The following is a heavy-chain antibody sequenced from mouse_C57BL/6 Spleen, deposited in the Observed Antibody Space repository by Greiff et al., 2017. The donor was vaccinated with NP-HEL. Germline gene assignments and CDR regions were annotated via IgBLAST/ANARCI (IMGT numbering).Heavy chain of an antibody. CDR1: GYTFTSYW. D-gene: IGHD1-1*01. V-gene: IGHV1-59*01. CDR2: IDPSDSYT. Sequence: QVQLQQPGAELVRPGTSVKLSCKASGYTFTSYWMHWVKQRPGQGLEWIGVIDPSDSYTNYNQKFKGKATLTVDTSSSTAYMQLSSLTSEDSAVYYCARILRYQGAMDYWGQGTSVTVSS. CDR3: ARILRYQGAMDY. J-gene: IGHJ4*01.